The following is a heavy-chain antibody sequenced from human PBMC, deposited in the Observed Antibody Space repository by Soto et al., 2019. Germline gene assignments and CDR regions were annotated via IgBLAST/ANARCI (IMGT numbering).Heavy chain of an antibody. CDR2: ISYSGST. V-gene: IGHV4-59*08. CDR3: ARQGSGSYSDY. Sequence: PSETLSLTCTVSGGSISSYYWSWIRQPPGKGLEWIGYISYSGSTNYNPSLKSRVTISVDTSKNQFSLKLSSVTAADTAVYYCARQGSGSYSDYWGQGTLVTVSS. CDR1: GGSISSYY. J-gene: IGHJ4*02. D-gene: IGHD3-10*01.